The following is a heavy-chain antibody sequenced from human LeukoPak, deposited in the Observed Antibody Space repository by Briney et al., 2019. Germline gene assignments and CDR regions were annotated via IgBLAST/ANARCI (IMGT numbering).Heavy chain of an antibody. D-gene: IGHD2-2*01. Sequence: ASVKVSCKVSGYTLTELSIYWVRQAPGKGLEWMGDFDPEDGETIYAQKFQGRVIMTEDTSTDTAYMDMSSPRSEDTAVYYCASQPTRYCSSTSCYFEVYYTWGQGTLVTVSS. CDR3: ASQPTRYCSSTSCYFEVYYT. V-gene: IGHV1-24*01. CDR1: GYTLTELS. J-gene: IGHJ5*02. CDR2: FDPEDGET.